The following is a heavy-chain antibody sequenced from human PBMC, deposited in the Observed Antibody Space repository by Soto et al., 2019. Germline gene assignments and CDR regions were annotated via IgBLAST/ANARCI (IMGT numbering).Heavy chain of an antibody. V-gene: IGHV3-33*01. CDR3: ARIPQIAVAGTRFGYFDL. J-gene: IGHJ2*01. D-gene: IGHD6-19*01. Sequence: QVQLEESGGGVVQPGRSLRLYCAASGFTFSSYGMHWVRQAPGKGLEWVAVIWYDGSNKYYADSVKGRFTISRDNFKNTLYLQTNSLGAEDTAVYYCARIPQIAVAGTRFGYFDLWGRGTLVTVSS. CDR1: GFTFSSYG. CDR2: IWYDGSNK.